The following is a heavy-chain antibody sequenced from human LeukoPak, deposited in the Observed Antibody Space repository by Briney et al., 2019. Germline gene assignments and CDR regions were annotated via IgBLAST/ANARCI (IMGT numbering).Heavy chain of an antibody. CDR3: AKWLGYCTSTSCYGIDV. CDR2: VSGSGGST. D-gene: IGHD2-2*01. CDR1: GFTFSNYA. V-gene: IGHV3-23*01. Sequence: GGSLRLSCAASGFTFSNYAMRWVRQPPGKGLEWVSGVSGSGGSTYYTDSVKGRFTISRDNSENTVYLQMNSLRADDTAVYYCAKWLGYCTSTSCYGIDVWGQGTTVTVSS. J-gene: IGHJ6*02.